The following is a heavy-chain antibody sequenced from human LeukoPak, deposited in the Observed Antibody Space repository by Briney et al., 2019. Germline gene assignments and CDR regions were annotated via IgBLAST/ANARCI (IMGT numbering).Heavy chain of an antibody. CDR2: IYPGDSDS. D-gene: IGHD2-21*02. CDR3: ARGHHVVVATATWASVAFDL. CDR1: GYNFTSHW. J-gene: IGHJ3*01. Sequence: GESLQISCKGSGYNFTSHWIGWVRQMPGKGLEWMGIIYPGDSDSRQSPSLRGQVTISAVKSINTAYLQWNSLKASDTAMYYCARGHHVVVATATWASVAFDLWGQGTMVTVSS. V-gene: IGHV5-51*01.